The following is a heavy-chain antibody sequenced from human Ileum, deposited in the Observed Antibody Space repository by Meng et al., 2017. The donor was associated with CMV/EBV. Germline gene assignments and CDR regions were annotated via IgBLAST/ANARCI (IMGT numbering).Heavy chain of an antibody. CDR1: GCSVSSTGAY. D-gene: IGHD3-10*01. CDR3: AMAGARGVPVDL. J-gene: IGHJ4*02. CDR2: MYYSGIT. Sequence: QSRAVLCHPIATLSLDCAGAGCSVSSTGAYWGCIRQPPWKGLELIGMMYYSGITDYTTSLKSRETISVDTSKNQFSLKLSSVTAADTAMYSGAMAGARGVPVDLWGQGTLVTVSS. V-gene: IGHV4-39*07.